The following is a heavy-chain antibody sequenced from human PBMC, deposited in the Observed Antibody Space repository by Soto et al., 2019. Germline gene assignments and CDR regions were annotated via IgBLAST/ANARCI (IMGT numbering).Heavy chain of an antibody. CDR3: AKDPEPAAGTEGHLTILYFDY. D-gene: IGHD6-13*01. Sequence: GGSLRLSCAASGFTFSSYAMSWVRQAPGKGLEWVSAISGSGGSTYYADSVKGRFTISRDNSKNTLYLQMNSLRAEDTAVYYCAKDPEPAAGTEGHLTILYFDYWGQGTLVTVSS. J-gene: IGHJ4*02. V-gene: IGHV3-23*01. CDR1: GFTFSSYA. CDR2: ISGSGGST.